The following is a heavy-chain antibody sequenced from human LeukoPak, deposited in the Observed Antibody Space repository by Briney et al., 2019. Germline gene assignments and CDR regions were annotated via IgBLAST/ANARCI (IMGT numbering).Heavy chain of an antibody. Sequence: GESLKISCKGSGYSFTSYWIGWVRQMPGKGLEGMGIIYPGDSDTRYSPSFQGQVTISADKSISAAYLQWSSLKASDTAMYYCARYAMVRGVAIDYWGQGTLVTVSS. CDR1: GYSFTSYW. D-gene: IGHD3-10*01. J-gene: IGHJ4*02. CDR2: IYPGDSDT. V-gene: IGHV5-51*01. CDR3: ARYAMVRGVAIDY.